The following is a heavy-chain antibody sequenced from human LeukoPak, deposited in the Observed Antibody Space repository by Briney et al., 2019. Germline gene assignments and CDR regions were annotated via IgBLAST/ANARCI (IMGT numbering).Heavy chain of an antibody. CDR3: ARAYTSSSFDAFDI. V-gene: IGHV3-30*04. Sequence: GRSLRLSCVASGFTFSTYSMHWVRQAPGKGLEWVAVISYDGSYKFYADSVKGRFTISRDNSENTLYLQMNNLRTDDTAVHYCARAYTSSSFDAFDIWGQGTMVTVPS. CDR1: GFTFSTYS. J-gene: IGHJ3*02. CDR2: ISYDGSYK. D-gene: IGHD6-6*01.